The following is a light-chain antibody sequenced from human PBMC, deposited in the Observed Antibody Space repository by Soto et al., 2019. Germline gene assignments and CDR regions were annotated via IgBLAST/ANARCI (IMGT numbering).Light chain of an antibody. V-gene: IGKV4-1*01. CDR1: QSVLYSSDNKNY. Sequence: DIVMTQSPDSLAVSLGERATINCKSSQSVLYSSDNKNYLAWYQPKPGQPPKLLIYWASTRDSGFAARFSVSGSGTDFTLTISSLQAEDVAVYYGKQYYTNLTFGGGTKVEIK. J-gene: IGKJ4*01. CDR3: KQYYTNLT. CDR2: WAS.